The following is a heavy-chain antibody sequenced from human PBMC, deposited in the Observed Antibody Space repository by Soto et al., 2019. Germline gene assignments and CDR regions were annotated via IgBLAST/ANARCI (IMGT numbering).Heavy chain of an antibody. CDR3: AGRRTGTVLLYYYYGMDV. D-gene: IGHD1-1*01. V-gene: IGHV5-10-1*01. J-gene: IGHJ6*02. Sequence: PGDSLNIPSLCSGDSFTSSWIRWVRQLPGKGLEWVGRIDPSASYTNSSPSFQGNVTISADKSISTAYLQWSSLKASDTAMYYCAGRRTGTVLLYYYYGMDVGGQGTKVTVSS. CDR2: IDPSASYT. CDR1: GDSFTSSW.